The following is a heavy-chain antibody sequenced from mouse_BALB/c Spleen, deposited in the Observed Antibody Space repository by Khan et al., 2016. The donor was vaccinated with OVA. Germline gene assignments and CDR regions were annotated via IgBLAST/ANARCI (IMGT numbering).Heavy chain of an antibody. CDR1: GYTFTNYW. D-gene: IGHD2-1*01. J-gene: IGHJ3*01. CDR3: ASGYFGNYEFAY. CDR2: IFPGTGTT. Sequence: QVQLQQPGAELVKPGASVKLSCRTSGYTFTNYWIQWLKQRPGQGLGWIGQIFPGTGTTYYNEIFKAKATLTIDTSSSPAYMQLSSLTSEDSACYFCASGYFGNYEFAYWGQGTRGTVSA. V-gene: IGHV1S132*01.